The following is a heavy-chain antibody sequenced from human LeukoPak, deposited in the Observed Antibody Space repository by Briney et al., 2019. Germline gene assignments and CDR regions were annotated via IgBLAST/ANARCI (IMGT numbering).Heavy chain of an antibody. Sequence: GGSLRLSCAASGFTFSDRDMDWVRQAPGKGLVWVSRINTDGSSTSDADSVRGRVTISRDNAKNTLYLQMNSLSAEDTAVYYCVRAGYCSGGTCYFDYWGQGTQVIVSS. J-gene: IGHJ4*02. D-gene: IGHD2-15*01. CDR1: GFTFSDRD. CDR2: INTDGSST. CDR3: VRAGYCSGGTCYFDY. V-gene: IGHV3-74*01.